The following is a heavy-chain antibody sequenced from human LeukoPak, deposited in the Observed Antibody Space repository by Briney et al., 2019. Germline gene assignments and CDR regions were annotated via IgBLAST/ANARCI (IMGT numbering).Heavy chain of an antibody. CDR2: IVPGGGT. CDR3: ARFLGLEKASDI. J-gene: IGHJ3*02. V-gene: IGHV1-46*01. CDR1: GYTLSSYY. Sequence: ASVKVCCKAAGYTLSSYYMTWARLAPGQGLEWMALIVPGGGTWSAQKFQGRVTMTRDMSTNNIYMELGSLRFDDTAVYYCARFLGLEKASDIWGQGTRVMVSS. D-gene: IGHD1-1*01.